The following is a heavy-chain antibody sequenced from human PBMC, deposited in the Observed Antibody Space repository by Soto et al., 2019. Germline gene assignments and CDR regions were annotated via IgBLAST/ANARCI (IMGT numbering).Heavy chain of an antibody. CDR1: GFTFDDYA. V-gene: IGHV3-9*01. Sequence: GGSLRLSCAASGFTFDDYAMHWVRQAPGKGLEWVSGISWNSGSIGYADSVKGRFTISRDNAKNSLYLQMNSLRAEDTALYYCAKDSARYDYIWGSYRYHYMDVWGKGTTVTVSS. CDR2: ISWNSGSI. D-gene: IGHD3-16*02. CDR3: AKDSARYDYIWGSYRYHYMDV. J-gene: IGHJ6*03.